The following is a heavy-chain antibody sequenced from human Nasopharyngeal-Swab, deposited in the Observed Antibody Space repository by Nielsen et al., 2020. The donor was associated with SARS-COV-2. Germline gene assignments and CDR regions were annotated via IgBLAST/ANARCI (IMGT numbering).Heavy chain of an antibody. CDR2: IIPIFGTA. D-gene: IGHD3-22*01. V-gene: IGHV1-69*13. CDR3: AREIPTYYYDSSGYYPNSSFDY. CDR1: GGTFSSYA. Sequence: ASVKVSCKASGGTFSSYAISWVRQAPGQGLEWMGGIIPIFGTANYAQKFQGRVTITADESTSTAYMELSSLRSEDTAVYYCAREIPTYYYDSSGYYPNSSFDYWGQGTLVTVSS. J-gene: IGHJ4*02.